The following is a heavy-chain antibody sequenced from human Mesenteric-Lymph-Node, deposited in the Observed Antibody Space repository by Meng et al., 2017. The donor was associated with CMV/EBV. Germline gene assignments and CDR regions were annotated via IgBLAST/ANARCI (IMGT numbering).Heavy chain of an antibody. CDR1: GFTFKNYA. D-gene: IGHD2-2*01. CDR3: TRDRCGSPSCYDNYPNSGDWIDS. V-gene: IGHV3-23*03. J-gene: IGHJ5*01. CDR2: IYSDGGSA. Sequence: GGSLRLSCAASGFTFKNYAMTWVRQAPGKGLEWVSLIYSDGGSAYYADSVKGRFTISRDNSMNALYLQMNSLRAEDTAIYYCTRDRCGSPSCYDNYPNSGDWIDSWGQGILVTVSS.